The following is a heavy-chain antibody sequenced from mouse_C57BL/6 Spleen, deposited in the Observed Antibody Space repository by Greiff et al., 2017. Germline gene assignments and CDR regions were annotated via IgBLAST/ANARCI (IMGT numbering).Heavy chain of an antibody. CDR3: TTRDGYSFAY. V-gene: IGHV14-4*01. CDR1: GFNIKDDY. D-gene: IGHD2-3*01. Sequence: VQLQQSGAELVRPGASVKLSCTASGFNIKDDYMHWVKQRPEQGLEWIGWLDPENGDPEYASKFQGKATITADTSSNTAYLQLSSLTSEDTAVYYCTTRDGYSFAYWGQGTLVTVSA. J-gene: IGHJ3*01. CDR2: LDPENGDP.